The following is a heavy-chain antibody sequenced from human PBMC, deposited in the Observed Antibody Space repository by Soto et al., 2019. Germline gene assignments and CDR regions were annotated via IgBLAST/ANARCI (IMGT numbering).Heavy chain of an antibody. CDR3: ARWAIQAAAGL. D-gene: IGHD6-13*01. J-gene: IGHJ4*02. CDR1: GFTFSDYY. Sequence: QVQLVESGGGLVKPGGSLRLSCAASGFTFSDYYMSWIRQAPGKGLEWVSYISSSSSYTNYADSVKGRFTISRDNAKNSLYLQMNSLRAEDTAVCYCARWAIQAAAGLWGQGTLVTVSS. CDR2: ISSSSSYT. V-gene: IGHV3-11*06.